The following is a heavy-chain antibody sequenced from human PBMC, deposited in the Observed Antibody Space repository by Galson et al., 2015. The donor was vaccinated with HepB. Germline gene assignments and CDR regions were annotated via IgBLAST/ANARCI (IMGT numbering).Heavy chain of an antibody. V-gene: IGHV1-18*04. CDR1: GYTFTSYG. Sequence: SVKVSCKASGYTFTSYGISWVRQAPGQGLEWMGWISAYNGNTNYAQKFQGRVTMTRDTSISTAYMELSRLRSDDTAVYYCARGPSSVGGGTQRRYYGMDVWGQGTTVTVSS. CDR3: ARGPSSVGGGTQRRYYGMDV. D-gene: IGHD1-1*01. J-gene: IGHJ6*02. CDR2: ISAYNGNT.